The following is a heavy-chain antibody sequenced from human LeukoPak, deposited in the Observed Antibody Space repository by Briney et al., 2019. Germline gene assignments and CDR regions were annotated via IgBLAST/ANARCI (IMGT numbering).Heavy chain of an antibody. D-gene: IGHD3-22*01. J-gene: IGHJ4*02. Sequence: PPETLSLTCALSGGSISSYYWNWIRPPPGKGLEWIGNIYYSGSTNYNPSLKSRVTISVDTSKNQFSLKLSSVTAADTAVYYCARARSSGYYPYYFDYWGQGTLVTVSS. V-gene: IGHV4-59*01. CDR1: GGSISSYY. CDR3: ARARSSGYYPYYFDY. CDR2: IYYSGST.